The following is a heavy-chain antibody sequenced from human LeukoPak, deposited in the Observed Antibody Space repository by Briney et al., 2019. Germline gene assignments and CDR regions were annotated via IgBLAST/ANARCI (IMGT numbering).Heavy chain of an antibody. CDR3: ARDWDSSGYSWFNP. Sequence: VASVKVSCKTSGYTFSSYGISWVRQAPGQGLEWMGWISAYNGNTNYAQKLQGRVTMTTDTSTSTAYMELRSLRSDDTAVYYCARDWDSSGYSWFNPWGQGTLVTVSS. D-gene: IGHD3-22*01. J-gene: IGHJ5*02. CDR2: ISAYNGNT. CDR1: GYTFSSYG. V-gene: IGHV1-18*01.